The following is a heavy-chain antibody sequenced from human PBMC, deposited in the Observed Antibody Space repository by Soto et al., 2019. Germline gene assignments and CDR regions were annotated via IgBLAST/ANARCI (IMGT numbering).Heavy chain of an antibody. D-gene: IGHD1-1*01. CDR1: GGSVSSDYW. CDR2: IYYTGST. V-gene: IGHV4-4*02. J-gene: IGHJ3*02. Sequence: QVQLQESGPGLVKPSGTLSLTCVVPGGSVSSDYWSNWVRQSPAKGPEWIGEIYYTGSTKYNPSLESRVTMSVDRSKNQVSLRLTSVTAADTAVYYCARDPVAASGTAFDIWGQGTVVIVSS. CDR3: ARDPVAASGTAFDI.